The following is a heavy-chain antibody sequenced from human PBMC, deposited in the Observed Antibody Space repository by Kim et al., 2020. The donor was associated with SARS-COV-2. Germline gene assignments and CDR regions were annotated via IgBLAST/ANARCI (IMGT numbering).Heavy chain of an antibody. V-gene: IGHV1-58*01. D-gene: IGHD6-13*01. CDR3: AARYSRGASYYYGMDV. CDR1: GFTFTSSA. Sequence: SVKVSCKASGFTFTSSAVQLVRQARGQRLEWIGWIVVGSGNTNYAQKFQERVTITRDMSTSTAYMELSSLRSEDTAVYYCAARYSRGASYYYGMDVWGQGTTVTVSS. CDR2: IVVGSGNT. J-gene: IGHJ6*02.